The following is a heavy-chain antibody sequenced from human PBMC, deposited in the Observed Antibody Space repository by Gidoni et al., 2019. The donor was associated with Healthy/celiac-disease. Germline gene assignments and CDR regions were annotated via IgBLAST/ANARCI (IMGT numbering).Heavy chain of an antibody. CDR2: IYSGGST. Sequence: EVQLVESGGGLIQPGGSLRLSCAASGLNVRINYMSWVRQAPGKGLEWVSVIYSGGSTYYADSVKGRFNISRDNSKNTLYLQMNSLRAEDTAGYDCARDSYPVNWGQGTLVTVSS. J-gene: IGHJ4*02. V-gene: IGHV3-53*01. CDR3: ARDSYPVN. D-gene: IGHD2-2*02. CDR1: GLNVRINY.